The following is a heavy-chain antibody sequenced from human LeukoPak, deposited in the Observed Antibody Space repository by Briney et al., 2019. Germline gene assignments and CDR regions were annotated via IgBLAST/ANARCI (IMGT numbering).Heavy chain of an antibody. CDR1: GFTFSSYT. V-gene: IGHV3-30-3*01. J-gene: IGHJ4*02. CDR2: ISYDKSKK. Sequence: PGRSLRLSCVASGFTFSSYTMHWVRQAPGKGLEWVAVISYDKSKKYCADSVKGRFTISRDNSKSTLYLQMNSLRAEDTAVFYCARQIPAAVGSYDYWGQGTLVIVSS. D-gene: IGHD2-2*01. CDR3: ARQIPAAVGSYDY.